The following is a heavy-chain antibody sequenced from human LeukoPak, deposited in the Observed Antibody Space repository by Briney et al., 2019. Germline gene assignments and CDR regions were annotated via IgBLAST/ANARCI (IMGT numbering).Heavy chain of an antibody. V-gene: IGHV3-23*01. CDR3: AKPARTDAFDI. D-gene: IGHD1-14*01. CDR2: ISGSGGNT. J-gene: IGHJ3*02. CDR1: GFTFNNYA. Sequence: GGSLRLSCAASGFTFNNYAMNWVRQAPGKGLEWVSSISGSGGNTYYTDSVKGRFTISRDNSKNTLYLQMNSLRAEDTAVYYCAKPARTDAFDIWGQGTMITVSS.